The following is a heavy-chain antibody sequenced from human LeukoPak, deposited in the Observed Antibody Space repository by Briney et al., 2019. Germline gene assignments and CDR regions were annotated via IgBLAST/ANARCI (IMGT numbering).Heavy chain of an antibody. CDR2: IWYDGSNK. J-gene: IGHJ4*02. CDR1: GFTFSSYG. V-gene: IGHV3-33*01. D-gene: IGHD3-10*01. CDR3: ARGPGTMVRGVPGEY. Sequence: GGSLRLSCAASGFTFSSYGMHWVRQAPGKGLEWVAVIWYDGSNKYYADSVKGRFTISRDNSKNTLYLQMNSLRAEDTAVYYRARGPGTMVRGVPGEYWGQGTLVTVSS.